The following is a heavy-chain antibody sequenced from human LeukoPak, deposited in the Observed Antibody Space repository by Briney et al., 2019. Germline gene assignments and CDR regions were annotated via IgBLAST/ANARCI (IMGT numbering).Heavy chain of an antibody. CDR1: GGTFGCYT. V-gene: IGHV1-69*01. Sequence: SVQVSCKASGGTFGCYTFSWVRPAPGQGLEWMGGIIPVFNAANYAQKFQGRVTITADGSTSTAYMELASLRSEDTAVYYCARDSPTMGFDYWGQGSLVTVSS. CDR2: IIPVFNAA. D-gene: IGHD5-24*01. J-gene: IGHJ4*02. CDR3: ARDSPTMGFDY.